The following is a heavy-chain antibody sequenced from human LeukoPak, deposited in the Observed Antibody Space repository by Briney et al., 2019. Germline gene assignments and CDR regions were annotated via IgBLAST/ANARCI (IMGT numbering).Heavy chain of an antibody. V-gene: IGHV4-38-2*02. CDR2: IYHSGST. Sequence: SETLSLTCTVSGYSISSGYYWGWIRQPPGKGLEWIGSIYHSGSTYYNPSPKSRVTISVDTSKNQFSLKLSSVTAADTAVYYCARDRDSGNGSFDYWGQGTLVTVSS. CDR1: GYSISSGYY. J-gene: IGHJ4*02. CDR3: ARDRDSGNGSFDY. D-gene: IGHD1-26*01.